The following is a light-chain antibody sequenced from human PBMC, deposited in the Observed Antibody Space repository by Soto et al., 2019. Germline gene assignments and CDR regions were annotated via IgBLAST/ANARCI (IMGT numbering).Light chain of an antibody. CDR2: DAS. CDR3: QQRGNWPWLT. V-gene: IGKV3-11*01. CDR1: LTVNNY. J-gene: IGKJ4*01. Sequence: EIVLKQSPGTLSLSPGERATLCCRASLTVNNYLAWYQQKPGQAPRLVIYDASNRATGIPARFSGSGSGTDFTLTISSLEPEDSAVYYCQQRGNWPWLTFGGGTRVEIK.